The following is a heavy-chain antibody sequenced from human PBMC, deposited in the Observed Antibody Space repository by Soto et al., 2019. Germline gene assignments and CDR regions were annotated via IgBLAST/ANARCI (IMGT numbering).Heavy chain of an antibody. CDR1: GYGFTSYD. Sequence: GASVEASSKASGYGFTSYDSKWPRQAIGQGLEWMGWMNPNSGNTGYAQKFQGRVTMTRNTSISTAYMELSSLRSEDTAVYYCARLVWNDLCPWSDLWGQGTLVTVSS. D-gene: IGHD1-1*01. CDR3: ARLVWNDLCPWSDL. CDR2: MNPNSGNT. V-gene: IGHV1-8*01. J-gene: IGHJ5*02.